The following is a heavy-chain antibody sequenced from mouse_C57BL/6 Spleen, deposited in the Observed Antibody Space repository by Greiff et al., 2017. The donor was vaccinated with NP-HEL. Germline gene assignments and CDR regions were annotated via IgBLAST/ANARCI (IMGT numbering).Heavy chain of an antibody. CDR3: TRWDSAY. CDR2: IDPETGGT. Sequence: QVQLKESGAELVRPGASVTLSCKASGYTFTDYEMHWVKQTPVHGLEWIGAIDPETGGTAYNQKFKGKAILTADKSSSTAYMELRSLTSEDSAVYYCTRWDSAYWGQGTLVTVSA. V-gene: IGHV1-15*01. D-gene: IGHD4-1*01. CDR1: GYTFTDYE. J-gene: IGHJ3*01.